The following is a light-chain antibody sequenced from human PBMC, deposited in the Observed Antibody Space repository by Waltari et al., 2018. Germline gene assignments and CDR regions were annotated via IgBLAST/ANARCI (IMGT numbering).Light chain of an antibody. J-gene: IGLJ2*01. V-gene: IGLV3-25*03. Sequence: SSELTQSPSVSVSPGQTARITCSGDALPDQSAFWYQQKPGQAPVLVIYKESERPSGIPERFSGSSSGTIVTLTISGVQAEDEADYYCQSADSSGTLFGGGTRLTVL. CDR2: KES. CDR3: QSADSSGTL. CDR1: ALPDQS.